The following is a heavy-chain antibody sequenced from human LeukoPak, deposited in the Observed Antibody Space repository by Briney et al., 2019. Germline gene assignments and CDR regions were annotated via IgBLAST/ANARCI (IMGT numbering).Heavy chain of an antibody. CDR1: GYTFTSYG. CDR2: ISAYNGNT. J-gene: IGHJ4*02. Sequence: ASVNVSCKASGYTFTSYGISWVRQAPGQGLEWMGWISAYNGNTNYAQKLQGRVTMTTDTSTSTAYMELRSLRSDDTAVYYCARAPPIAVAGTADYWGQGTLVTVSS. D-gene: IGHD6-19*01. CDR3: ARAPPIAVAGTADY. V-gene: IGHV1-18*01.